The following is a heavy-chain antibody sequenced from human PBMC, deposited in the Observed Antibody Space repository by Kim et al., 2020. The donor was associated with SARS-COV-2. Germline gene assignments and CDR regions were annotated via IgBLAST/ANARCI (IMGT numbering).Heavy chain of an antibody. CDR2: T. J-gene: IGHJ4*02. CDR3: ARGRGAYFDY. V-gene: IGHV1-3*01. D-gene: IGHD3-10*01. Sequence: TKKSEKSQGRVTINRNTAASTAYMELSSLRSEDTAVYYCARGRGAYFDYWGQGTLVTVSS.